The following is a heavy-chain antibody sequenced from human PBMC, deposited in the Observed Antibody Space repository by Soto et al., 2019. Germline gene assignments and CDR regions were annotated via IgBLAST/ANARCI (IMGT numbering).Heavy chain of an antibody. Sequence: PSETLSLTCTVSGGSVNTAPYHWSWIRQSPRNGLEWIGNIYYTGSTNYNPSFESRVAISLDTSNNQFSLRLTSLTAADTAVYFFARDHHSYYDTSGYYPYFDFWGQGTLVTVS. CDR3: ARDHHSYYDTSGYYPYFDF. J-gene: IGHJ4*02. CDR2: IYYTGST. CDR1: GGSVNTAPYH. V-gene: IGHV4-61*01. D-gene: IGHD3-22*01.